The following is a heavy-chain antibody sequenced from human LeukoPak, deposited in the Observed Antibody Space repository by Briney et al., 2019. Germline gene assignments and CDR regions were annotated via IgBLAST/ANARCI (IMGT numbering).Heavy chain of an antibody. J-gene: IGHJ6*04. CDR2: IIPILGIA. CDR3: ARGLALGYCSGGSCYAYDV. CDR1: GGTFSSYT. V-gene: IGHV1-69*02. D-gene: IGHD2-15*01. Sequence: GASVKVSCKASGGTFSSYTISWVQQAPGQGLEWMGRIIPILGIANYAQKFQGRVTITADKSTSTAYMELSSLRSEDTAVYYCARGLALGYCSGGSCYAYDVWGKGATVTVSS.